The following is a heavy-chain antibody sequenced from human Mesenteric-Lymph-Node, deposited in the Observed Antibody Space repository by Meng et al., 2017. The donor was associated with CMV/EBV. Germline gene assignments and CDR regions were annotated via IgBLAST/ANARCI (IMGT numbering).Heavy chain of an antibody. CDR3: ARDLVRWSRSSYYYYGMDV. J-gene: IGHJ6*02. Sequence: ASVKVSCKASGYTFTSYYMHWVRQAPGQGLEWMGIINPSGCSTSYAQKFQRRVTMTRETSTSTVYMELSSLRYEDTAEYYCARDLVRWSRSSYYYYGMDVWGQGTTVTVSS. D-gene: IGHD3-10*01. V-gene: IGHV1-46*01. CDR2: INPSGCST. CDR1: GYTFTSYY.